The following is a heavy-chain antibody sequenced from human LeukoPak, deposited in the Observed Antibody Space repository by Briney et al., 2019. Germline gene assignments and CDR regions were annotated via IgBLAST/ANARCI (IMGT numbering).Heavy chain of an antibody. D-gene: IGHD3-3*01. J-gene: IGHJ4*02. Sequence: SETLSLTCAVYGGSFSGYYWSWIRQPPGKGLEWIGEINHSGSTYYNPSLKSRVTISVDRSKNQFSLKLSSVTAADTAVYYCARGPNRDDFWSGYYTGSLGFDYWGQGTLVTVSS. CDR2: INHSGST. CDR1: GGSFSGYY. V-gene: IGHV4-34*01. CDR3: ARGPNRDDFWSGYYTGSLGFDY.